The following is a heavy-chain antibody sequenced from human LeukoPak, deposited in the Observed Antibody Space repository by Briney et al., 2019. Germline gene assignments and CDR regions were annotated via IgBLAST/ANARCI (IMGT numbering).Heavy chain of an antibody. D-gene: IGHD6-13*01. Sequence: GASVKLSCKASGSTFTSYAITWVRQAPGQGLEWMGWMNPNSGNTGYAEKFHGRVTMTRNTSISTAYMELSSLRSEDTAVYYCARFRGSSWYPEYFQHWGQGTLVTVSS. J-gene: IGHJ1*01. V-gene: IGHV1-8*02. CDR1: GSTFTSYA. CDR2: MNPNSGNT. CDR3: ARFRGSSWYPEYFQH.